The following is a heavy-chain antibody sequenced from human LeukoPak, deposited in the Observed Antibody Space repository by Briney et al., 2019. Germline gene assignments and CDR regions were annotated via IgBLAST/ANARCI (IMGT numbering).Heavy chain of an antibody. D-gene: IGHD4-11*01. Sequence: GGSLRLSCAASGFTFSSYSMNWVRQAPGKGLEWVSSISSSSSYIYYADSVKGRYTVSRDNAKNSVYLQMNSLRAEDTAVYYCARDKWLTTTHYFDYWGQGTLVTVSS. CDR1: GFTFSSYS. J-gene: IGHJ4*02. V-gene: IGHV3-21*01. CDR3: ARDKWLTTTHYFDY. CDR2: ISSSSSYI.